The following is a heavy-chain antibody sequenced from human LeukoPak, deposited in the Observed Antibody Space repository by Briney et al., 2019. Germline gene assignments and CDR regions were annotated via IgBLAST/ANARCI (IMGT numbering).Heavy chain of an antibody. CDR3: ATGSDTAMPLDY. D-gene: IGHD5-18*01. Sequence: SETLSLTCAVSGGSISSYYWSWIRQPPGKGLEWIGYIYYSGSTNYNPSLKSRVTISVDTSKNQFSLKLSSVTAADTAVYYCATGSDTAMPLDYWGQGTLVTVSS. V-gene: IGHV4-59*08. CDR2: IYYSGST. CDR1: GGSISSYY. J-gene: IGHJ4*02.